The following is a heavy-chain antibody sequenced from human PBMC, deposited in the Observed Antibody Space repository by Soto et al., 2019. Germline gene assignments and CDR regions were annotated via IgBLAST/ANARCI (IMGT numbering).Heavy chain of an antibody. Sequence: GGSLRLSCAASGFTFSSYGMHWVRQAPGKGLEWVAVISYDGNNKYYGDSVKGRFTISRDNPKNTLYLQMNSLRAEDTAVYYCAKGYSNPNYWGQGTLVTVSS. CDR1: GFTFSSYG. CDR2: ISYDGNNK. D-gene: IGHD4-4*01. J-gene: IGHJ4*02. V-gene: IGHV3-30*18. CDR3: AKGYSNPNY.